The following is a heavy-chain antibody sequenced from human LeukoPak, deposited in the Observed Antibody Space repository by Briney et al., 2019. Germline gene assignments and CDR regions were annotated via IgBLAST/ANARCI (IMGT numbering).Heavy chain of an antibody. Sequence: SQTLSLTCAISGDSVSSNSAAWNWIRQSPSRGLEWLGRTYYRSKWYNDYAVSVKSRIIINPDTSKNQFSLQLNSVAPEDTAVYYCARAPGTAKYYFSLMDVWGKGTTVTVSS. CDR1: GDSVSSNSAA. CDR3: ARAPGTAKYYFSLMDV. D-gene: IGHD2/OR15-2a*01. CDR2: TYYRSKWYN. V-gene: IGHV6-1*01. J-gene: IGHJ6*03.